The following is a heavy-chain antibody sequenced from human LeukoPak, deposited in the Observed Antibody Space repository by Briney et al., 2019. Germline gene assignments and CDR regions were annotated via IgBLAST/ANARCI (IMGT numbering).Heavy chain of an antibody. CDR2: TSPYNGNA. Sequence: ASVKVSCKASGYTFTSYGLSRVRQAPGQGLEFMGWTSPYNGNAKYAQNFQGRVTMTTDTSTSTAYMELRSLRSDDTAVYYCARGSGGHGGGPAFDYWGQGTLVTVSS. J-gene: IGHJ4*02. D-gene: IGHD2-15*01. V-gene: IGHV1-18*01. CDR1: GYTFTSYG. CDR3: ARGSGGHGGGPAFDY.